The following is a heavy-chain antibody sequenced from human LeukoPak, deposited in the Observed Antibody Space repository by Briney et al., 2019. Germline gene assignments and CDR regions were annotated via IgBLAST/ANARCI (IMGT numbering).Heavy chain of an antibody. D-gene: IGHD2-8*01. CDR3: AKDAKSCANGVCYPGMDF. CDR2: ISSSSSYI. CDR1: GFTFSSYS. Sequence: GGSLRLSCAASGFTFSSYSMNWVRQAPGKGLEWVSSISSSSSYIYYADSVKGRFTISRDNSKNTLYLQMNSLRVEGTAVYYCAKDAKSCANGVCYPGMDFWGQGTLVTVSS. J-gene: IGHJ4*02. V-gene: IGHV3-21*01.